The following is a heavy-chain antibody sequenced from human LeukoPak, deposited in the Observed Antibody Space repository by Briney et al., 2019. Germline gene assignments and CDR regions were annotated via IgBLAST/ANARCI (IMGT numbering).Heavy chain of an antibody. CDR2: INSDGSST. CDR3: ARGYSYGYRIDY. V-gene: IGHV3-74*01. CDR1: GFTFSSYW. Sequence: GGSLRLSCAASGFTFSSYWMHWVHQAPGKGLVWVSRINSDGSSTSYADSVKGRFTISRDNAKNTLYLQMNSLRAEDTAVYYCARGYSYGYRIDYWGQGTLVTVSS. J-gene: IGHJ4*02. D-gene: IGHD5-18*01.